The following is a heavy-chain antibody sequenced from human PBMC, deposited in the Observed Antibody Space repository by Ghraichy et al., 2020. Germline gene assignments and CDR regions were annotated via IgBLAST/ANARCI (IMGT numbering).Heavy chain of an antibody. D-gene: IGHD4-23*01. CDR1: GYSFTSYW. CDR2: IYPGDSDT. V-gene: IGHV5-51*01. Sequence: GESLNISCKGSGYSFTSYWIGWVRQMPGKGLEWMGIIYPGDSDTRYSPSFQGQVTISADKSISTAYLQWSSLKASDTAMYYCARRPWDYGGIYWYFDLWGRGTLVTVYS. CDR3: ARRPWDYGGIYWYFDL. J-gene: IGHJ2*01.